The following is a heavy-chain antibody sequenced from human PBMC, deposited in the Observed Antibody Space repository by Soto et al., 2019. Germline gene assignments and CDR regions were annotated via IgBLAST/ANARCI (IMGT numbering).Heavy chain of an antibody. J-gene: IGHJ4*02. V-gene: IGHV4-59*01. Sequence: SETLSLTCTVSGGSISSYYWSWIRQPPGKGLEWIGYIYYSGSTNYNPSLKSRVTISVDTSKNQFSLKLSSVTAADTAVYYCASSYRYWGQGTPVTVSS. CDR2: IYYSGST. CDR1: GGSISSYY. D-gene: IGHD2-2*01. CDR3: ASSYRY.